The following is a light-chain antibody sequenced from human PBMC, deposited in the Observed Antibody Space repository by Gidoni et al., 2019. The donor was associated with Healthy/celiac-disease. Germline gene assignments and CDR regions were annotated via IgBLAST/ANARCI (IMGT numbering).Light chain of an antibody. Sequence: EILLTQSPGTLSLSPGDRATLACRASQSVSSSYLAWYQQKPGQAPRLLIYGASSRATSIPDRFSGSGSGTDFTLTISRLEPEDFAVYYCQQYGSSSTWTFGQGTKVEIK. J-gene: IGKJ1*01. V-gene: IGKV3-20*01. CDR2: GAS. CDR1: QSVSSSY. CDR3: QQYGSSSTWT.